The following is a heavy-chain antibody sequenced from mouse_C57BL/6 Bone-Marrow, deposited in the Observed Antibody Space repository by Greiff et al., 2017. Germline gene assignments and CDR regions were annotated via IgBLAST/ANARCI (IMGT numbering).Heavy chain of an antibody. CDR1: GYSITSGYY. J-gene: IGHJ1*03. V-gene: IGHV3-6*01. Sequence: ESGPGLVKPSQSLSLTCSVTGYSITSGYYWNWIRQFPGNILEWMGYISYDGSNNYNPSLKNRISITRDTSKNQFFLKLNSVTTEDTATYYCARFTTVVAEYFDVWGTGTTVTVSS. CDR2: ISYDGSN. CDR3: ARFTTVVAEYFDV. D-gene: IGHD1-1*01.